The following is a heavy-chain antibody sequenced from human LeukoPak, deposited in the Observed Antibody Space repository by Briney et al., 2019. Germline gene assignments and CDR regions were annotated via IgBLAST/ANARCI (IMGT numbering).Heavy chain of an antibody. CDR3: ARDPHCSSSSCPRDY. J-gene: IGHJ4*02. Sequence: KPSGTLSLTCAVSGGSISSINWWSWVRQPPGKGLEWIGEIYHTGSPSYNPSLKSRVTISVDKSKNQLSLKLDSVTAADTAVYYCARDPHCSSSSCPRDYWGQGTLVIVSS. CDR2: IYHTGSP. D-gene: IGHD2-2*01. V-gene: IGHV4-4*02. CDR1: GGSISSINW.